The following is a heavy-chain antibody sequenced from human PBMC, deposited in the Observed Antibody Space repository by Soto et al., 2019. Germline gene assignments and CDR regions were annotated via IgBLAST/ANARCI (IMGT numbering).Heavy chain of an antibody. V-gene: IGHV5-51*01. CDR3: ASGYCTSISCYSTFKY. J-gene: IGHJ4*01. CDR1: GYSFTSYW. CDR2: IFPGDSDT. Sequence: GESLKISCKGSGYSFTSYWISWSRQMPGKGLEWMGVIFPGDSDTRYSPSFQCQVTISADKSVSTAYLHWNSLRASDTGMYYCASGYCTSISCYSTFKYGDQGTLVTVSS. D-gene: IGHD2-2*03.